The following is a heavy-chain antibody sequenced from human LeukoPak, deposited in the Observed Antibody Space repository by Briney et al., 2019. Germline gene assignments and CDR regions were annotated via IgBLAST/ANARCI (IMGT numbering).Heavy chain of an antibody. Sequence: ASVKVSCKASGYTFKNYDINWVRQATGQGLEWMGWMNPNTGNTGYAQKFQGRVTMTRNTSISTSYMELSSLRSEDTAVYYCARQRRERIQLWSRIDYWGQGTLVTVSS. CDR1: GYTFKNYD. CDR2: MNPNTGNT. V-gene: IGHV1-8*01. CDR3: ARQRRERIQLWSRIDY. D-gene: IGHD5-18*01. J-gene: IGHJ4*02.